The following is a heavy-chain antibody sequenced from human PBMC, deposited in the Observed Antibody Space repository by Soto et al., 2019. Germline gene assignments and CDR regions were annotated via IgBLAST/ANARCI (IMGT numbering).Heavy chain of an antibody. CDR1: GITFGSRA. V-gene: IGHV3-23*01. Sequence: PGGPLRPSFVAPGITFGSRAMRWVRQAPGGGLEWVSTTTDTGGDTKYADSVRGRFTISRDNSNNTLYLQMSSLRAEDSAVYYCARGSKDSYPGSRIFDFWGRGTLVTVSS. CDR2: TTDTGGDT. D-gene: IGHD2-15*01. J-gene: IGHJ4*02. CDR3: ARGSKDSYPGSRIFDF.